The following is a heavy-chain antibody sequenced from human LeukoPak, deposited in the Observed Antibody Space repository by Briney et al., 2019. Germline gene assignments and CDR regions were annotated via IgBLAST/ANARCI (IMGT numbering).Heavy chain of an antibody. CDR3: ARGGGIAARGRGRRDFDY. V-gene: IGHV4-34*01. CDR2: INHSGST. Sequence: PSETLSLTCAVYGGSFSGYYWSWIRQPPGKGLEWIGEINHSGSTNYNPSLKSRVTISVDTSKNQFSLKLSSVTAADTAVYYRARGGGIAARGRGRRDFDYLGQGTLVTVSS. CDR1: GGSFSGYY. D-gene: IGHD6-6*01. J-gene: IGHJ4*02.